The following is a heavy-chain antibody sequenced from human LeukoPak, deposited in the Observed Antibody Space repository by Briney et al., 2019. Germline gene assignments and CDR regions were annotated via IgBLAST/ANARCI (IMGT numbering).Heavy chain of an antibody. D-gene: IGHD2-2*01. J-gene: IGHJ5*02. CDR3: ERRGYCSSTSCYEYWFDP. CDR2: IYYSGST. V-gene: IGHV4-39*01. CDR1: GGSISSSSYY. Sequence: SETLSLTCTVSGGSISSSSYYWGWIRQPPGKGLEWIGIIYYSGSTYYNPSLKSRLTISVDTSKNQFSLKLSPVTATDTAVYYCERRGYCSSTSCYEYWFDPWGQGTLVTVSS.